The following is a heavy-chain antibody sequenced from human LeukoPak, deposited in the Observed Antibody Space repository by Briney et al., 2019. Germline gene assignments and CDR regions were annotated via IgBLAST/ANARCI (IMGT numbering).Heavy chain of an antibody. V-gene: IGHV1-24*01. D-gene: IGHD6-13*01. J-gene: IGHJ6*04. CDR1: GYTLTELS. CDR3: ATGGGIAAAGSIYYGMDV. Sequence: GASVNVSCKVSGYTLTELSMHWVRQAPGKGLEWMVGFDPEDGETIYAQKFQGRVTMTEATSTDTAYMELSSMRSEDTAVYYCATGGGIAAAGSIYYGMDVWGKGTTVTVSS. CDR2: FDPEDGET.